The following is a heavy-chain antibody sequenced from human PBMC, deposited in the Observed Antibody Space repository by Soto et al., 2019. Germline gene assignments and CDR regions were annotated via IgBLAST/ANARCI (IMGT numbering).Heavy chain of an antibody. Sequence: QVQLVESGGGVVQPGRSLRLSCAASGFAFSSYAMHCVRQAPGKGLEWVAVISYDGRNKYYADSVKGRFTISRDNSKNTLYLQMNSLRAEDKAVYYCAREIERLLGYWGQGTLVTVSS. D-gene: IGHD3-3*01. CDR3: AREIERLLGY. J-gene: IGHJ4*02. CDR1: GFAFSSYA. CDR2: ISYDGRNK. V-gene: IGHV3-30*04.